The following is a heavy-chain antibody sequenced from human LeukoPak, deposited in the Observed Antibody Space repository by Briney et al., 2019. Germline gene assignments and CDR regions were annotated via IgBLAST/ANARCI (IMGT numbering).Heavy chain of an antibody. V-gene: IGHV3-7*05. J-gene: IGHJ3*02. D-gene: IGHD5-24*01. Sequence: GGSLRLSCAASGFTFSSYWMNWVRQAPGKGLEWVANIKEDGSDKYYVDSVKGRFTISRDNAKNSLYLQMNSLRAEDTAVYYCARNLRLHTPRTFDIWGQGTMVTVSP. CDR3: ARNLRLHTPRTFDI. CDR2: IKEDGSDK. CDR1: GFTFSSYW.